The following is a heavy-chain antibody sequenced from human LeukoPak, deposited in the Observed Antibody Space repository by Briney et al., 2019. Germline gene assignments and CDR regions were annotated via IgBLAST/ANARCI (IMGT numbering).Heavy chain of an antibody. J-gene: IGHJ6*02. Sequence: GGSLRLSCAASGFTFSSFAMSWVRQAPGKGLEWVASINHNGNVNYYVDSVKGRFTISRDNAKNSLYLQMSNLRAEDTAVYFCARGGGLDVWGQGATVTVSS. V-gene: IGHV3-7*03. D-gene: IGHD3-16*01. CDR2: INHNGNVN. CDR3: ARGGGLDV. CDR1: GFTFSSFA.